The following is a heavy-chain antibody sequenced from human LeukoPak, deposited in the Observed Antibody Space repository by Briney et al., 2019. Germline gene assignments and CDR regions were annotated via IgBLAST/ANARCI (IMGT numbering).Heavy chain of an antibody. Sequence: GGSLRLSCAASGFIFSNAYMSWVRQAPGKGLEWVSAISGSGGSTYYADSVKGRFTISRDNSKNTLYLQMNSLRAEDTAVYYCAKDNLIAAAGLFDYWGQGTLVTVSS. V-gene: IGHV3-23*01. D-gene: IGHD6-13*01. CDR3: AKDNLIAAAGLFDY. J-gene: IGHJ4*02. CDR2: ISGSGGST. CDR1: GFIFSNAY.